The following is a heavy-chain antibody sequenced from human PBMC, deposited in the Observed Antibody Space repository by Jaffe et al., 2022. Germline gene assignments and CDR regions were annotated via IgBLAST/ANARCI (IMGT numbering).Heavy chain of an antibody. J-gene: IGHJ2*01. CDR1: GGSFSGYY. Sequence: QVQLQQWGAGLLKPSETLSLTCAVYGGSFSGYYWSWIRQPPGKGLEWIGEINHSGSTNYNPSLKSRVTISVDTSKNQFSLKLSSVTAADTAVYYCARGIGYCSSTSCYGRYFDLWGRGTLVTVSS. CDR3: ARGIGYCSSTSCYGRYFDL. D-gene: IGHD2-2*01. V-gene: IGHV4-34*01. CDR2: INHSGST.